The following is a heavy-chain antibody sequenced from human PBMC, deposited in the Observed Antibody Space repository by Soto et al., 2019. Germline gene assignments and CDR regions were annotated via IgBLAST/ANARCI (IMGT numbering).Heavy chain of an antibody. CDR3: ATAHCSSTSCYTRPYGMDV. CDR2: IDPSDSYT. D-gene: IGHD2-2*02. Sequence: VRQMPGKGLDWMGRIDPSDSYTNYSPSFQGHVTISADKSISTAYLQWSSLKASDTAMYYCATAHCSSTSCYTRPYGMDVWGQGTTVTVSS. V-gene: IGHV5-10-1*01. J-gene: IGHJ6*02.